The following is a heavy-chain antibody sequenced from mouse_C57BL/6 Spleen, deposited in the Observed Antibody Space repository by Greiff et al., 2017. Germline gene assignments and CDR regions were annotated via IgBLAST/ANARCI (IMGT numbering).Heavy chain of an antibody. V-gene: IGHV14-2*01. CDR2: IDPEDGET. CDR3: ARSAGGNAMDY. Sequence: EVQLQQSGAELVKPGASVKLSCTASGFNINDYYMHWVKQRTEQGLEWIGRIDPEDGETKYAPNFQGKATITAATSSNTAYLQLSRLTSEDTAVYYWARSAGGNAMDYWGQGTSVTVSS. CDR1: GFNINDYY. J-gene: IGHJ4*01.